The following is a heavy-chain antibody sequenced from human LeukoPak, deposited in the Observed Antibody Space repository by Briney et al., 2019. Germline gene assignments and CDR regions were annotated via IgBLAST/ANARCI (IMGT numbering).Heavy chain of an antibody. CDR1: GGTFSSYA. Sequence: SSVKVSCKASGGTFSSYAISWVRQAPGQGLEWMGGIIPIFGTANYAQKFQGRVTITTDESTSTAYMELSSLRSEDTAVYYSARQSRGYSYGGYDYWGQGTLVTVSS. CDR3: ARQSRGYSYGGYDY. D-gene: IGHD5-18*01. J-gene: IGHJ4*02. V-gene: IGHV1-69*05. CDR2: IIPIFGTA.